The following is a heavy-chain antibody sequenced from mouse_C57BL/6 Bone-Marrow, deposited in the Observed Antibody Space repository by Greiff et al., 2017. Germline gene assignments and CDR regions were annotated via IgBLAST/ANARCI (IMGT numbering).Heavy chain of an antibody. CDR1: GYTFTDYE. Sequence: QVQLQQSGAELVRPGASVTLSCKASGYTFTDYEMHWVKQTPVHGLEWIGAIDPETGGTAYNQKFKGKAILTADKASSTAYMKLRSLTSEDSAVYYCTRGAYDFDYWGQGTTLTVSS. D-gene: IGHD2-12*01. CDR2: IDPETGGT. V-gene: IGHV1-15*01. CDR3: TRGAYDFDY. J-gene: IGHJ2*01.